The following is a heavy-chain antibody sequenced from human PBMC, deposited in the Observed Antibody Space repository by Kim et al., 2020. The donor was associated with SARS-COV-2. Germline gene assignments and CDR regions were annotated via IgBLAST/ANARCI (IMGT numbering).Heavy chain of an antibody. CDR2: ISSSSSYI. J-gene: IGHJ5*02. V-gene: IGHV3-21*01. CDR1: GFTFSSYS. CDR3: ARGVGIAAANNWFDP. Sequence: GGSLRLSCAASGFTFSSYSMNWVRQAPGKGLEWVSSISSSSSYIYYADSVKGRFTISRDNAKNSLYLQMNSLRAEDTAVYYCARGVGIAAANNWFDPWGQGTLVTVSS. D-gene: IGHD6-13*01.